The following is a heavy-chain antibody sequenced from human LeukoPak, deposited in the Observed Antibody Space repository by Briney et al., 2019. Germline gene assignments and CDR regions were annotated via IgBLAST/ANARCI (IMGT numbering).Heavy chain of an antibody. J-gene: IGHJ5*02. CDR2: IYYSRST. Sequence: PSETLSLTCTVSGGSISSGGYYWSWIRQHPGKGLEWIGYIYYSRSTYYNPSLKSRITVSVDTSKNQFSLKLSSVTAADTAVYYCARSPYCSSTNCYVGWFDPWGQGTLVTVSS. V-gene: IGHV4-31*03. CDR1: GGSISSGGYY. D-gene: IGHD2-2*01. CDR3: ARSPYCSSTNCYVGWFDP.